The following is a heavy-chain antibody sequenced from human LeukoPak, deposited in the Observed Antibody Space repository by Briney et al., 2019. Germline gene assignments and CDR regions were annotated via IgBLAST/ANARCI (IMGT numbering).Heavy chain of an antibody. CDR3: AKLRDISAYHPATD. Sequence: GGSLRLSCEASGFTFSTNWMTWVRQAPGKGLDWVSAISGLGGSTYYADSVKGRFTISRDNSKNTLYLQMDRLRVEDTAVYYCAKLRDISAYHPATDWGQGTLVNVSS. J-gene: IGHJ4*02. CDR1: GFTFSTNW. V-gene: IGHV3-23*01. CDR2: ISGLGGST. D-gene: IGHD3-22*01.